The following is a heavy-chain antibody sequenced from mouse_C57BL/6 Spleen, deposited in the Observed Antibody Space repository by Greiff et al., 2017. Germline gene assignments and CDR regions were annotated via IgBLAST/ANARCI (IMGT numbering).Heavy chain of an antibody. V-gene: IGHV1-55*01. CDR1: GYTFTSYW. D-gene: IGHD2-5*01. Sequence: QVQLQQPGAELVKPGASVTMSCKASGYTFTSYWITWVKQRPGQGLEWIGDIYPGSGSTNYNEKFKSKATLTVDTSSSTAYMPLSRLTSEDSAVYYCARPAAYYSNQGFGYWCQGTLVTVSA. CDR2: IYPGSGST. CDR3: ARPAAYYSNQGFGY. J-gene: IGHJ3*01.